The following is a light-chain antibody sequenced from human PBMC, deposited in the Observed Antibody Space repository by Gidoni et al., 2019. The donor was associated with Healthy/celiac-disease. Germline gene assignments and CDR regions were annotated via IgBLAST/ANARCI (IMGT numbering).Light chain of an antibody. CDR1: QGISTL. CDR2: DAS. Sequence: DIQLTQSPSFMSASVGDRVTITCRDSQGISTLLAWYQQQPGRAPKLLMHDASTLERGVPSRFSGSGSGTEFTLTINSLQPEDVAIYYCQQVNSYPTFGHGTRLEIK. CDR3: QQVNSYPT. V-gene: IGKV1-9*01. J-gene: IGKJ5*01.